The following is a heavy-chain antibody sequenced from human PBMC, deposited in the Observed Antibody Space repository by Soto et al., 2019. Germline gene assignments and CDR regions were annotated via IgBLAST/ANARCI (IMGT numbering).Heavy chain of an antibody. CDR2: IYYSGST. CDR3: ASTHHYGSGSYYSGFDP. D-gene: IGHD3-10*01. V-gene: IGHV4-59*01. CDR1: GGSISSYY. J-gene: IGHJ5*02. Sequence: PSETLSLTCTVSGGSISSYYWSWIRQPPGKGLEWIGYIYYSGSTNYNPSLKSLVTISVDTSNNQFSLKLSSVTAADTAVYYCASTHHYGSGSYYSGFDPWGQGTLVTVSS.